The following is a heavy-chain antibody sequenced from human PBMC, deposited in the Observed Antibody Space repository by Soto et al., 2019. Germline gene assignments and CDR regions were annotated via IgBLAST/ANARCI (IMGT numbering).Heavy chain of an antibody. CDR1: GGSISSNNW. V-gene: IGHV4-4*02. D-gene: IGHD2-2*02. CDR2: IYHSGST. CDR3: ARGGYRVYYGMDL. J-gene: IGHJ6*02. Sequence: QVQLQQSGPGLVKPSGTLSLTCAVSGGSISSNNWWWSWVRQPPGKGLEWIGEIYHSGSTGVNPSLESRVTISVDNSKNQFSLKLSSVTVADTAVYFCARGGYRVYYGMDLWGQGTAVTVSS.